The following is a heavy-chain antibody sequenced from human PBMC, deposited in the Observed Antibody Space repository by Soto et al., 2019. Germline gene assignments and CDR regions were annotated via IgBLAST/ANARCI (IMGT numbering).Heavy chain of an antibody. V-gene: IGHV4-34*01. CDR1: GGSFSGYY. Sequence: PSATLSLTCAVYGGSFSGYYWSWIRQPPGKGLEWIGEINHSGSTNYNPSLKSRVTISVDTSKNQFSLKLSSVTAADTAVYYCARVREPLTGGPWFDPWGQGTLVTVSS. D-gene: IGHD1-26*01. CDR2: INHSGST. J-gene: IGHJ5*02. CDR3: ARVREPLTGGPWFDP.